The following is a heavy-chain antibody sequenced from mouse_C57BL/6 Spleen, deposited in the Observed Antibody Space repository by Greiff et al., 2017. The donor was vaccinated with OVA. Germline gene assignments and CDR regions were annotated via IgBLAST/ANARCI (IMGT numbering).Heavy chain of an antibody. J-gene: IGHJ2*01. Sequence: QVQLQQSGAELVRPGPSVKVSCKASGYAFTNYLIEWVKQRPGQGLEWIGVINPGSGGTNYNEKFKGKATLTADKSSSTAYMQLSSLTSEDSAVYFCARSGGSGYGNYWGQGTTLTVSS. CDR2: INPGSGGT. V-gene: IGHV1-54*01. CDR1: GYAFTNYL. CDR3: ARSGGSGYGNY. D-gene: IGHD3-2*02.